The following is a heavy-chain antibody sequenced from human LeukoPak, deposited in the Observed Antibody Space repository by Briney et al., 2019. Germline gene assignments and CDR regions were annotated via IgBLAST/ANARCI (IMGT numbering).Heavy chain of an antibody. CDR1: GVTFSSYW. D-gene: IGHD3-10*01. Sequence: GGSLRLSCAASGVTFSSYWMSWVRQAPGKGLEWVANIKEDGSEKYYVDSVKGRFTISRDNAKNSLYLQMNSLRGEDTAVYYCASGYDYYGSGSMGYRGQGTLVTVSS. J-gene: IGHJ4*02. CDR2: IKEDGSEK. V-gene: IGHV3-7*01. CDR3: ASGYDYYGSGSMGY.